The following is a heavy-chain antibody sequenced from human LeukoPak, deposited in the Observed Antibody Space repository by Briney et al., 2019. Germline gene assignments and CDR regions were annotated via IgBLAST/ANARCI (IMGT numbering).Heavy chain of an antibody. CDR3: ARDLEYCSSTSCSGLGYFQH. D-gene: IGHD2-2*01. Sequence: GGSLRLSCAASGFTFSDYYMSWIRQAPGKGLEWVSYISSSGSTIYYADSVKGRFTISRDNAKNSLYLQMNSLRAEDTAVYYCARDLEYCSSTSCSGLGYFQHWGQGTLVTVSS. J-gene: IGHJ1*01. V-gene: IGHV3-11*04. CDR2: ISSSGSTI. CDR1: GFTFSDYY.